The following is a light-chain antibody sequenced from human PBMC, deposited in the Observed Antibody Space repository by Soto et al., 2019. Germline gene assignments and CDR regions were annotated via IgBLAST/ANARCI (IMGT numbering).Light chain of an antibody. V-gene: IGKV3-15*01. CDR3: QEYIQWPPGM. J-gene: IGKJ1*01. CDR2: DTS. Sequence: EIVLTQSPGTLSLSPGERATLSCRASQSVSSNYLAWYQQNPGQAPRLLIYDTSTRAPGISARFSGSGSGTEFTLTISSLQSEDFAVYYCQEYIQWPPGMLGPGTKVDIK. CDR1: QSVSSN.